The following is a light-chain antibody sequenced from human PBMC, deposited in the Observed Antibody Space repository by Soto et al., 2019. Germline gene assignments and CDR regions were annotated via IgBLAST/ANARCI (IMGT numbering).Light chain of an antibody. Sequence: EIVLTQSPGTLSLSPGERATLSCRASQSVSSSYLAWYQQKPVQAPRLLIYGASSRATGIPDRFSGSGSGTDFTRTISRLEPADFAVYYCQQYGSSPLTFGGGTKVESK. J-gene: IGKJ4*01. CDR2: GAS. CDR3: QQYGSSPLT. V-gene: IGKV3-20*01. CDR1: QSVSSSY.